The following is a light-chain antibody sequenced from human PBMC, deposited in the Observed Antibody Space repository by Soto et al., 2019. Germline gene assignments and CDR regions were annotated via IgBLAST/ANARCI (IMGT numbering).Light chain of an antibody. Sequence: QSVLTQPASVSGSPGQSITISCSGTSSDVGGYNYVSWSQQHPCKAPKLRIYEVSNRPSGVSNRFSGAKSGNPASLTIYGLQAEDEADYYCSSYTSSDTYVCGTGTKVTVL. V-gene: IGLV2-14*01. J-gene: IGLJ1*01. CDR1: SSDVGGYNY. CDR2: EVS. CDR3: SSYTSSDTYV.